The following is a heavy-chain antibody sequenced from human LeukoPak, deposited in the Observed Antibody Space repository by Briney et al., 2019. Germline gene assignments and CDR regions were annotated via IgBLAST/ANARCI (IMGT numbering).Heavy chain of an antibody. J-gene: IGHJ4*02. CDR2: IYYSGST. CDR3: AREVGATLPY. Sequence: SETLSLTCTVSGGSISSTTYYWGWIRQPPGKGLEWIGTIYYSGSTYYNPSLKSRITISVDTSKNQFSLKLSSVTAADTAVYYCAREVGATLPYWGQGTLVTVSS. V-gene: IGHV4-39*07. D-gene: IGHD1-26*01. CDR1: GGSISSTTYY.